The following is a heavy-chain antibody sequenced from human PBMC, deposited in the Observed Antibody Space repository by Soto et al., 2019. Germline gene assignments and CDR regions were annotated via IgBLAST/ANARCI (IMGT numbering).Heavy chain of an antibody. CDR2: IYYSGST. J-gene: IGHJ4*02. CDR1: GGSISSSSYY. CDR3: ARRTVVVTDFDY. D-gene: IGHD2-21*02. V-gene: IGHV4-39*01. Sequence: QLQLQESGPGLVKPSETLSLTCTVSGGSISSSSYYWGWIRQPPGKGLEWIGSIYYSGSTYYNPSLKSRVTLSVDTSKNQFSLKLSSVTAADTAVYYCARRTVVVTDFDYWGQGTLVTVSS.